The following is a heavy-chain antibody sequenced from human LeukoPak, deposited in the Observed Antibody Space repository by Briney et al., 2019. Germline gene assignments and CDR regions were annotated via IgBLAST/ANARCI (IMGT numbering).Heavy chain of an antibody. CDR3: ARDPLGSSGYYLDY. CDR2: IYYSGST. CDR1: GGSISSYY. D-gene: IGHD3-22*01. V-gene: IGHV4-59*12. J-gene: IGHJ4*02. Sequence: PSETLSLTCTVSGGSISSYYWSWIRQPPGKGLEWIGYIYYSGSTNYNPSLKSRVTMSVDTSKNQFSLKLSSVTAADTAVYYCARDPLGSSGYYLDYWGQGTLVTVSS.